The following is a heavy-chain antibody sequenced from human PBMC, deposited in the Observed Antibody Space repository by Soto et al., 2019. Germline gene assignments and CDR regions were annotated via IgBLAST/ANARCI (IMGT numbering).Heavy chain of an antibody. CDR1: GFTFSSYA. Sequence: QVQLVESGGGVVQPGRSLRLSCAASGFTFSSYAMHWVRQAPGKGLEWVAVISYDGSNKYYADSVKGRFTISRDNSKNTLYLQMNSLGAEDTAVYYCARGFRPAGSGSYYDYYYYYGMDVWGQGTTVTVSS. D-gene: IGHD3-10*01. J-gene: IGHJ6*02. CDR2: ISYDGSNK. CDR3: ARGFRPAGSGSYYDYYYYYGMDV. V-gene: IGHV3-30-3*01.